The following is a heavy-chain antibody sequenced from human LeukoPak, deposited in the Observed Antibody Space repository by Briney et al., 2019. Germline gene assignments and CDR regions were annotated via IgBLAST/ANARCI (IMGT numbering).Heavy chain of an antibody. D-gene: IGHD1-1*01. CDR1: GFTFSSYE. Sequence: GGSLRLSCAASGFTFSSYEMNWVRQAPGKGLEWVSYINSRGTTIYYADSVKGRLTISRDNAKNSLYLQLNSLSAEDTAVYYCARCANDVRSGLRYYYCGLDVWGQGTTVTVSS. V-gene: IGHV3-48*03. CDR3: ARCANDVRSGLRYYYCGLDV. CDR2: INSRGTTI. J-gene: IGHJ6*02.